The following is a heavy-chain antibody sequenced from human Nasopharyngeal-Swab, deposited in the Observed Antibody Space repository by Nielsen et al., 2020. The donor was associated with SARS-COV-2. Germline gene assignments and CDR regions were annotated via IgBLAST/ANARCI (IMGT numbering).Heavy chain of an antibody. CDR2: ISYEGSKK. V-gene: IGHV3-30*18. J-gene: IGHJ3*02. CDR1: GFSFNNYG. D-gene: IGHD3-10*01. Sequence: GGSLRLSCTAFGFSFNNYGMHWVRQAPGKGLEWVAVISYEGSKKFYAESVEGRFTISRDYSKTTLYLQMDSLRTEDTAMYYCAKANVLFWFGQFKNDGFDIWGQGTMVAVSS. CDR3: AKANVLFWFGQFKNDGFDI.